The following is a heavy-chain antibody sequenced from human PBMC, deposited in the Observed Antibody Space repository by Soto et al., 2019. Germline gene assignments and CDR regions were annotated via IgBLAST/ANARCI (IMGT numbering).Heavy chain of an antibody. V-gene: IGHV1-2*04. CDR1: GYTFTGYY. CDR2: INPNSGGT. J-gene: IGHJ3*02. CDR3: ARAPYSSGWYGGDREHTHDVFDI. D-gene: IGHD6-19*01. Sequence: ASVKVSCKASGYTFTGYYMHWVRQAPGQGLEWMGWINPNSGGTNYAQKFQGWVTMTRDTSISTAYMELSRLRSDDTAVYYCARAPYSSGWYGGDREHTHDVFDIWGQGTMVTVSS.